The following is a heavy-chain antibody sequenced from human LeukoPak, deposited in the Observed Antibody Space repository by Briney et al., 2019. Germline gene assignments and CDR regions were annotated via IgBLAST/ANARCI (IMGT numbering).Heavy chain of an antibody. D-gene: IGHD2-15*01. V-gene: IGHV1-46*01. CDR1: GYTFTSYY. CDR3: ARETVVAATHGAFDI. Sequence: ASVKVSRKASGYTFTSYYMHWVRQAPGQGLEWMGIINPSGGSTSYAQKFQGRVTMTRDTSTSTVYMELSSLRSEDTAVYYCARETVVAATHGAFDIWGQGTMVTVSS. CDR2: INPSGGST. J-gene: IGHJ3*02.